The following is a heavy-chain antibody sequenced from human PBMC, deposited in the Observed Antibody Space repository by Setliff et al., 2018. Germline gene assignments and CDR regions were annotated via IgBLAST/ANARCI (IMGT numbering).Heavy chain of an antibody. CDR3: ARDVYDFRTGQGGP. CDR1: GFIVSNNE. J-gene: IGHJ5*02. CDR2: INGDATIA. Sequence: PGGSLRLSCEVSGFIVSNNEMSWVRQAPGKGLEWVSRINGDATIAHYADSVKGRFTISRDNAKNSLYLEMNSLRADDTAVYFCARDVYDFRTGQGGPWGQGTRVTVSS. D-gene: IGHD3-3*01. V-gene: IGHV3-74*01.